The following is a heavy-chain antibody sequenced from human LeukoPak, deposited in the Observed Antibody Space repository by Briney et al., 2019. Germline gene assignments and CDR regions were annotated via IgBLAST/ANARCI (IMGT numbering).Heavy chain of an antibody. Sequence: ASVKVSCKVSGYTLTELSMHWVRQAPGKGLEWMGGFDPEDGETIYAQKFQGRVTMTEDTSTDTAYMELSSLRSEDTAVYYCATAWVRSGVSPPFAFDIWGQGTMVTVSS. CDR3: ATAWVRSGVSPPFAFDI. CDR2: FDPEDGET. J-gene: IGHJ3*02. V-gene: IGHV1-24*01. D-gene: IGHD1-26*01. CDR1: GYTLTELS.